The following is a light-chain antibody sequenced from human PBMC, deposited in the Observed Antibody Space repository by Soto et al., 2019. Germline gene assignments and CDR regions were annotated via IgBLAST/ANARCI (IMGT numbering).Light chain of an antibody. V-gene: IGKV3-15*01. CDR1: QSVSSN. CDR2: GAS. Sequence: EIVMTQSPATLSVSPGERATLSCRASQSVSSNLAWYQQKPGQAPRLLIYGASTRATGIPARWSGSGSGTEFTLTISSLQSEDFAVYYCQQYNNWPPKRTFGLGNKVEIK. J-gene: IGKJ1*01. CDR3: QQYNNWPPKRT.